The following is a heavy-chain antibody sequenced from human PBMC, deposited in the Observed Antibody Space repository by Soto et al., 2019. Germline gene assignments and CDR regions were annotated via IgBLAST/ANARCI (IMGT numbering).Heavy chain of an antibody. CDR2: IYYSGST. CDR1: GGSISSYY. D-gene: IGHD2-21*02. V-gene: IGHV4-59*01. J-gene: IGHJ4*02. Sequence: SETLSLTCTVSGGSISSYYWSWIRQPPGKGLEWIGYIYYSGSTNYNPSLKSRVTISVDTSKNQFSLKLSSVTAADTAVYYCATQGHSYCGGDCYFFDSWGQGTLVTVSS. CDR3: ATQGHSYCGGDCYFFDS.